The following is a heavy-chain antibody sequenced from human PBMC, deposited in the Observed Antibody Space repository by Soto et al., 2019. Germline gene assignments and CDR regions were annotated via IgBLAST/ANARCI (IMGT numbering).Heavy chain of an antibody. CDR2: ISSSSSYI. CDR3: ARDNYGDYGPAFDY. J-gene: IGHJ4*02. D-gene: IGHD4-17*01. Sequence: EVQLVESGGGLVKPGGSLRLSCAASGFTFSSYSMNWVRQAPGKGLEWVSSISSSSSYIYYADSVKGRFTISRDNANNSLYLQMNSLRAEDTAVYYCARDNYGDYGPAFDYWGQGTLVTVSS. CDR1: GFTFSSYS. V-gene: IGHV3-21*01.